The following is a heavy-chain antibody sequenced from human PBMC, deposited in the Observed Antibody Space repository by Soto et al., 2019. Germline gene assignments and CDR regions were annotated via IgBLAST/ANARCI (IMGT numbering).Heavy chain of an antibody. CDR2: IVPMLGTP. Sequence: SVKVSCKASGGTFDNFIMNWLRQTPGRGLEWMGGIVPMLGTPTYAEKFKGRVTISATGSTSTMYMEVTSLRSEDTAIYYCARNGTYSSSLSQYSGMDVWGQGTTVTVSS. V-gene: IGHV1-69*13. D-gene: IGHD1-26*01. CDR3: ARNGTYSSSLSQYSGMDV. J-gene: IGHJ6*02. CDR1: GGTFDNFI.